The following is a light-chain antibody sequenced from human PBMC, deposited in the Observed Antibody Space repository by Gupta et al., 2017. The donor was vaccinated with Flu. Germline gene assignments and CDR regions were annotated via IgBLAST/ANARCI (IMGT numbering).Light chain of an antibody. CDR1: QGIGTD. CDR2: AAS. CDR3: LQDTNSPFT. J-gene: IGKJ2*01. Sequence: AIQMTQSPSCMSASVGDRVTITCRASQGIGTDFGWYQQKPGKAPKLLIYAASTLKRGVPSRFSGSGCGTDFTLTISSRQPEDFANYYCLQDTNSPFTFGQGTKMEIK. V-gene: IGKV1-6*01.